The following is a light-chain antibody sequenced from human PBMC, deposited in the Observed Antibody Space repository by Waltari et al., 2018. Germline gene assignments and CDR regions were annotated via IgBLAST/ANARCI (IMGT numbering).Light chain of an antibody. CDR1: RGISRY. Sequence: DIQVTQSPSFLSASVGDRITITCRASRGISRYLAWYQHKPGKAPKVLIYGASTLQSGVPSRFSGSGSGTEFTLTISSLELEDFATYYCQHLGSAPLTFGGGTKVEI. V-gene: IGKV1-9*01. CDR2: GAS. J-gene: IGKJ4*01. CDR3: QHLGSAPLT.